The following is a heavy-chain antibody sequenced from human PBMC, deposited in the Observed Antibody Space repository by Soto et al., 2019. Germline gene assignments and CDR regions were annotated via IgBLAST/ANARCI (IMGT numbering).Heavy chain of an antibody. J-gene: IGHJ5*02. CDR1: GYTFTGYY. CDR2: INPNSGGT. D-gene: IGHD3-9*01. Sequence: ASVKVSCKASGYTFTGYYMHWVRQAPGQGLEWMGWINPNSGGTNYAQKFQGRVTITRDTSISTAYMELSRLRSDDTAVYYCAGLTYDILTGSPWGQGTLVTVSS. CDR3: AGLTYDILTGSP. V-gene: IGHV1-2*02.